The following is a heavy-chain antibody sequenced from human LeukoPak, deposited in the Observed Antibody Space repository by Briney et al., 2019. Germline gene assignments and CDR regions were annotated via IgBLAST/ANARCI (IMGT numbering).Heavy chain of an antibody. CDR1: GFTFSSYG. CDR2: ISYDGSNK. Sequence: PGRSLRLSCAASGFTFSSYGMHWVRQAPGKGLEWVAVISYDGSNKYYADSVKGRFTISRDNSKNTLYLQMNSLKGDDTAVYYCSSPYGGIPALGTVYWGQGTLVTVSS. J-gene: IGHJ4*02. CDR3: SSPYGGIPALGTVY. V-gene: IGHV3-30*03. D-gene: IGHD6-13*01.